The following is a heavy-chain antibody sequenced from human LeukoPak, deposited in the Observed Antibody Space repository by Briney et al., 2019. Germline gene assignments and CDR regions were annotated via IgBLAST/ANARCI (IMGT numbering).Heavy chain of an antibody. CDR2: IKQDGSEK. CDR3: ARDQDSYDFWSGYYLFDY. J-gene: IGHJ4*02. D-gene: IGHD3-3*01. V-gene: IGHV3-7*01. CDR1: GFSFSNYQ. Sequence: GGSLRLSCAASGFSFSNYQMNWVRQAPGKGLEWVANIKQDGSEKFYVDSVKGRFTISRDNAKNSLYLQMNSLRAEDTAVYYCARDQDSYDFWSGYYLFDYWGQGTLVTVSS.